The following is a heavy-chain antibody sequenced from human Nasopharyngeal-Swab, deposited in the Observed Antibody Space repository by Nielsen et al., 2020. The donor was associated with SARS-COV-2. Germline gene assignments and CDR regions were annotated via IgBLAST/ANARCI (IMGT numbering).Heavy chain of an antibody. Sequence: GGSLRLSCAASGFSFNTYTFNWVRQAPGQGLERVSFIHTGSNDILYAESVKGRFSISRDDAQSSLHLQMNSLRVEDTAVYYCLRGIGGLQATDREFWGQGTLVTVSS. J-gene: IGHJ4*02. CDR3: LRGIGGLQATDREF. CDR2: IHTGSNDI. V-gene: IGHV3-21*06. CDR1: GFSFNTYT. D-gene: IGHD3-16*01.